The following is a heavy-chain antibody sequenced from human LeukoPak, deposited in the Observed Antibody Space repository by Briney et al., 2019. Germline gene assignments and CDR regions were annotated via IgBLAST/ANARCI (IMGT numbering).Heavy chain of an antibody. J-gene: IGHJ5*02. CDR3: AKDPHYDSSGYSFDP. D-gene: IGHD3-22*01. Sequence: GGSLRLSCAASGFTFSSYAMHWVRQAPGKGLEWVSGIRGSGGSTDYADSVKGRFTISRDNSKNTLYLQMNSLRAEDTAVYYCAKDPHYDSSGYSFDPWGQGTLVTVSS. CDR2: IRGSGGST. CDR1: GFTFSSYA. V-gene: IGHV3-23*01.